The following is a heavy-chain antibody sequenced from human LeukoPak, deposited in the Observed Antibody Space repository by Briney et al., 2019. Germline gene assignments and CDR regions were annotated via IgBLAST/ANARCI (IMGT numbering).Heavy chain of an antibody. CDR2: IYYSGST. Sequence: SESLSLTCTVSGGSISSSSYYWGWIRQPPGKGLEWIGSIYYSGSTYYNPSLKSRVTISVDTSKNQSPLKLSSVTAADTAVYYCARGIMITFGGVIVPRPPDYWGQGTLVTVSS. J-gene: IGHJ4*02. CDR1: GGSISSSSYY. CDR3: ARGIMITFGGVIVPRPPDY. D-gene: IGHD3-16*02. V-gene: IGHV4-39*06.